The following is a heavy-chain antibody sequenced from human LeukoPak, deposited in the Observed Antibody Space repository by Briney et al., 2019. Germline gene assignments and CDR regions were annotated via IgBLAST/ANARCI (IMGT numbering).Heavy chain of an antibody. D-gene: IGHD4-23*01. CDR2: IRYDGSNK. V-gene: IGHV3-30*02. J-gene: IGHJ6*03. CDR3: AKDSSPGGPNYYMDV. Sequence: GDSLRLSCAASGFTFTKYWMTWVRQAPGKGLEWVAFIRYDGSNKYYADSVKGRFTISRDNSKNTLYLQMNSLRAEDTAVYYCAKDSSPGGPNYYMDVWGKGTTVTVSS. CDR1: GFTFTKYW.